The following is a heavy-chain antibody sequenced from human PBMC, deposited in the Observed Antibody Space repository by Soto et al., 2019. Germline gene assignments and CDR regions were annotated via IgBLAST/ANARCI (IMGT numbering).Heavy chain of an antibody. CDR3: ARLSTGFTMVRGVSLLPDY. Sequence: SETLSLTCTVSGGSISSSSYYWGWIRQPPGKGLEWIGGIYYSGSTYYNPSLKSRVTISVDTSKNQFSLKLSSVTAADTAVYYCARLSTGFTMVRGVSLLPDYWGQGTLVTVSS. CDR2: IYYSGST. J-gene: IGHJ4*02. V-gene: IGHV4-39*01. D-gene: IGHD3-10*01. CDR1: GGSISSSSYY.